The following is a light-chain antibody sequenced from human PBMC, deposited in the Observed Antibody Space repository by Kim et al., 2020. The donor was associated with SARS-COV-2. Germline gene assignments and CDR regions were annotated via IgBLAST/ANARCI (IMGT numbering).Light chain of an antibody. CDR2: GTN. CDR1: ILRKSF. CDR3: HSRDISNNHHV. V-gene: IGLV3-19*01. J-gene: IGLJ2*01. Sequence: SSELTQDPAVSVALGQTVRITCEGDILRKSFAAWYQQKPGQAPVLVAYGTNHRPSGSHDRFSGSNSDTTASLIITGAQAEDEADYYCHSRDISNNHHVFG.